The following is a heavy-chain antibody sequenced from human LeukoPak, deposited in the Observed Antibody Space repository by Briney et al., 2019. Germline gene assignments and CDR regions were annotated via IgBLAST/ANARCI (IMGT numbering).Heavy chain of an antibody. D-gene: IGHD3-10*01. CDR1: GFTFSGYA. Sequence: GGSLRHSCAASGFTFSGYAMNWVRQAPGKGLEWVSVIRSSGDSAYYADFVKGRFTISRDNSKNTLYLQMNSLRAEDTAVYYCAKGYYASGSSLSAFDSWGQGTLVTVSS. V-gene: IGHV3-23*01. J-gene: IGHJ4*02. CDR3: AKGYYASGSSLSAFDS. CDR2: IRSSGDSA.